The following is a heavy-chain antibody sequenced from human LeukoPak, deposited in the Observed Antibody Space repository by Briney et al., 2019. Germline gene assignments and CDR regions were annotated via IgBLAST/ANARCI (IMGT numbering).Heavy chain of an antibody. D-gene: IGHD2-2*01. J-gene: IGHJ3*02. Sequence: GGSLRHSCSASGFTFNIYAMSWVRQAPGKGLEWVSSISDSGDITNYADSVKGRFTIARDDSKNTLYLQMNSLRAEDTAVYYCARGAIIFVVVPAADAFDIWGQGTMVTVSS. CDR2: ISDSGDIT. V-gene: IGHV3-23*01. CDR3: ARGAIIFVVVPAADAFDI. CDR1: GFTFNIYA.